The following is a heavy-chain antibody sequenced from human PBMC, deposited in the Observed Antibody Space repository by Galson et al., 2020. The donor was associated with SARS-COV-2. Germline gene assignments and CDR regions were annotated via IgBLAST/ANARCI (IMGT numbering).Heavy chain of an antibody. D-gene: IGHD3-10*01. J-gene: IGHJ4*02. CDR3: ARGRWFGGPG. CDR1: GLTFSNSW. CDR2: IKQDGSEE. Sequence: GGSLRLSCVASGLTFSNSWMSWVRQAPGKGLEWVANIKQDGSEEYYVDSVKGRFTISRDNAKNSLYLQMNSLRGEDTAVYYCARGRWFGGPGRGQGTLVTVSS. V-gene: IGHV3-7*01.